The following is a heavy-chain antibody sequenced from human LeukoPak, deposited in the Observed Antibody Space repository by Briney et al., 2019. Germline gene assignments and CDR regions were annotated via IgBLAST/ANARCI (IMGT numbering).Heavy chain of an antibody. Sequence: SEPLSLTCTVSGGSISSYYWSWIRQPPGKGLEWIGYIYYSGSTNYNPSLKSRVTISVDTSKNQFSLKLSSVTAADTAVYYCARGQSDIVVVPAAVVWFDPWGQGTLVTVSS. D-gene: IGHD2-2*01. V-gene: IGHV4-59*01. J-gene: IGHJ5*02. CDR1: GGSISSYY. CDR3: ARGQSDIVVVPAAVVWFDP. CDR2: IYYSGST.